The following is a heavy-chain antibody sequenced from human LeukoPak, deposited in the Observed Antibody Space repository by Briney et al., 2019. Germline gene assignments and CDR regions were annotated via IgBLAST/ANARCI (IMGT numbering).Heavy chain of an antibody. V-gene: IGHV3-23*01. J-gene: IGHJ4*02. CDR2: ISGSGGST. Sequence: PGGSLRLSCAASGLTFSSYAMSWDRQAPGKGLEWVSAISGSGGSTYYADSVKGRFTISRDNSKNTLYLQMNSLRAEDTAVYYCAKDLLGAKDYWGQGTLVTVSS. D-gene: IGHD1-26*01. CDR3: AKDLLGAKDY. CDR1: GLTFSSYA.